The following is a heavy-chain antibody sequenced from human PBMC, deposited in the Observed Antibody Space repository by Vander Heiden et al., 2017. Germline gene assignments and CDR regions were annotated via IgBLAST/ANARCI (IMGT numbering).Heavy chain of an antibody. CDR2: IDWDDDK. V-gene: IGHV2-70*01. Sequence: QVTLRESGPELVKPTQTLTLTCTFSGFSLSTSGLCVSWIRQPPGKALEWLALIDWDDDKYYSTSLKSRLTISKDTSKNQVVLTMTNMDPVDTATYYCARIPTYDSSGYFDYWGQGTLVTVSS. D-gene: IGHD3-22*01. CDR3: ARIPTYDSSGYFDY. CDR1: GFSLSTSGLC. J-gene: IGHJ4*02.